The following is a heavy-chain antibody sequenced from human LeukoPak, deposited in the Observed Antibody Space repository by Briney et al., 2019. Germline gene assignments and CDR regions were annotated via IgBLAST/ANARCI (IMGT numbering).Heavy chain of an antibody. J-gene: IGHJ6*02. V-gene: IGHV4-59*01. D-gene: IGHD2-2*01. CDR1: GGSISSYY. CDR2: IYYSGST. CDR3: ARDFGTSNEIFSTSGYYGMDV. Sequence: SETLSLTCTVSGGSISSYYWSWIRQPPGKGLEWIGYIYYSGSTNYNPSLKSRVTISVDTSKNQFSLKLSSVTAADTAVYYCARDFGTSNEIFSTSGYYGMDVWDQGTTVTVSS.